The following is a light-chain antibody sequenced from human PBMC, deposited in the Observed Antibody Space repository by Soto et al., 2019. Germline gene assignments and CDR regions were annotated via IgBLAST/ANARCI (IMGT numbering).Light chain of an antibody. CDR3: SSYASGSSVV. J-gene: IGLJ2*01. Sequence: QSALTQPASVSGSPGQSITISCTGTSSDVGGYNFVSWYQQYPGKAPKIMIYDVSNRPSGVSNRFTGSKSGNTAPLTISGLQAEDEADYYCSSYASGSSVVFGGGTKLTVL. CDR2: DVS. V-gene: IGLV2-14*01. CDR1: SSDVGGYNF.